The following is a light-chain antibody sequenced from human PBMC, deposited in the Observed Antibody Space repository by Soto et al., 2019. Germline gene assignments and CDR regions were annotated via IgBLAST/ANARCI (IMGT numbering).Light chain of an antibody. J-gene: IGKJ2*01. CDR3: LQSGSSPYT. CDR2: GAA. Sequence: EVVLTQSPGTLSLSPGERATLSGRASRRISGDYLAWYQQKPGQAPRLLMYGAANRATGIPDRFSGGGSGTDFTITISRLESEDFAVYYCLQSGSSPYTFGQGTKLEI. V-gene: IGKV3-20*01. CDR1: RRISGDY.